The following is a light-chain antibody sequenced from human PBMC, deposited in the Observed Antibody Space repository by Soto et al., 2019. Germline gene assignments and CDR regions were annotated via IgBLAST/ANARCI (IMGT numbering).Light chain of an antibody. V-gene: IGKV3-15*01. Sequence: EVVMTQSPATLSASPGERVILSCRASQHIGSNLAWYQQRPGQAPRLLMYGASTRATETPARFSGSGSATDFTLTISSLQSEDFAVYYCQQYNNWPPYTFGQGTKLEIK. J-gene: IGKJ2*01. CDR2: GAS. CDR1: QHIGSN. CDR3: QQYNNWPPYT.